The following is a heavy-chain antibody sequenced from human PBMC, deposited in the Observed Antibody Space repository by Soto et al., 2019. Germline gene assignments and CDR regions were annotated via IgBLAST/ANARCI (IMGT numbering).Heavy chain of an antibody. CDR1: GYSFTDYY. Sequence: ASVKVSCKASGYSFTDYYMHWVRQAPGQGFEWMGRIRPKSGDTSYAQKFEGRVTMTWDTSLNTAYMELSSLISEDTAVYYCARPPGYISDWYYFDLWGQGTLVTVSS. CDR3: ARPPGYISDWYYFDL. J-gene: IGHJ4*02. CDR2: IRPKSGDT. D-gene: IGHD3-9*01. V-gene: IGHV1-2*02.